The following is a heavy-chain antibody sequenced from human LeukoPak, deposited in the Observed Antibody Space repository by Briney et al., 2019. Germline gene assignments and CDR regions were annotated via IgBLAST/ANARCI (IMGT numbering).Heavy chain of an antibody. CDR2: INPNSGGT. V-gene: IGHV1-2*02. CDR3: ARGSTTRASYYYYYMDV. Sequence: ASVKVSCKASGYTFTGYYMHWVREAPGQGLEWMGWINPNSGGTNYAQKFQGRVTITTDESTSTAYMELSSLRSEDTAVYYCARGSTTRASYYYYYMDVWGKGTTVTVSS. D-gene: IGHD1-26*01. J-gene: IGHJ6*03. CDR1: GYTFTGYY.